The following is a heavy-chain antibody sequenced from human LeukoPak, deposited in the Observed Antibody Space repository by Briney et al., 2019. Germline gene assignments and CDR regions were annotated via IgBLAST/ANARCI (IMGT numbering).Heavy chain of an antibody. Sequence: PGGSLRLSCAVSGLTFNSYWMRWVRQAPGKGLQWVASIKQDGSERYYVDSVKGRFTISRDNAKNSLYLQMNSLRAEDTAVYYCARDPHYFESSVRDSWGQGTLVTVSS. J-gene: IGHJ4*02. CDR3: ARDPHYFESSVRDS. D-gene: IGHD3-22*01. V-gene: IGHV3-7*01. CDR2: IKQDGSER. CDR1: GLTFNSYW.